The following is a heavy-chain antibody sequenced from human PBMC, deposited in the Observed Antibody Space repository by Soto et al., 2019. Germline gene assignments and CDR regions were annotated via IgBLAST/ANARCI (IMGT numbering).Heavy chain of an antibody. J-gene: IGHJ6*02. CDR2: IYHSGST. D-gene: IGHD2-2*01. CDR3: ARVVGGYYYGMDV. CDR1: GGSISSSNW. Sequence: QVQLQESGPGLVKPSGTLSLTCAVSGGSISSSNWWSWVRQPPGKGLEWIGEIYHSGSTNYNPSPKGRVTQSVDQAKDPFPLKLSSVTAADTAVYYCARVVGGYYYGMDVWGQGTTVTVSS. V-gene: IGHV4-4*02.